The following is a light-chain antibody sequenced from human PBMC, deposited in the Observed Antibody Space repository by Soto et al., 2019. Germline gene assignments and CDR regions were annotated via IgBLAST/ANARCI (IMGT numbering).Light chain of an antibody. CDR3: MQALQTPRT. Sequence: DIVMTQSPLSLPVTPGEPASISCRSSQSLLHNNGYNYLDWYLQKPGQSPQLLIYLGSYRASGVPDRFSGSGSGTDFTLNISRVEAEDVGVYYCMQALQTPRTFGQGTKV. J-gene: IGKJ1*01. CDR1: QSLLHNNGYNY. CDR2: LGS. V-gene: IGKV2-28*01.